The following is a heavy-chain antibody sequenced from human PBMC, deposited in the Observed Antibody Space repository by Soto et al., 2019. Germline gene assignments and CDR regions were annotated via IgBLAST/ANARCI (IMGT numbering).Heavy chain of an antibody. V-gene: IGHV4-59*12. CDR3: ARESVVVAAKVYYGMDV. J-gene: IGHJ6*02. D-gene: IGHD2-15*01. Sequence: SETLSLTCTVAGGSISSYYWSWIRQPPGKGLEWIGYIYYSGSTNYNPSLKSRVTISVDTSKNQFSLKLSSVTAADTAVYYCARESVVVAAKVYYGMDVWGQGTTVTVSS. CDR1: GGSISSYY. CDR2: IYYSGST.